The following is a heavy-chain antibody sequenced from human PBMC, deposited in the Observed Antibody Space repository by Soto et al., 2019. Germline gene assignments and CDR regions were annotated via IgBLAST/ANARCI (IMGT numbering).Heavy chain of an antibody. CDR1: GFTFTSYA. CDR3: ARDGAVAGDSNLYY. J-gene: IGHJ4*02. Sequence: DSVKRCCRASGFTFTSYAMNWARQVPGQRLEWMGSINAGNGNTKYSQKFQGRVTITTDTSASTAYMELSSLRSEHTAVYYCARDGAVAGDSNLYYCAQEIMVT. CDR2: INAGNGNT. V-gene: IGHV1-3*01. D-gene: IGHD6-19*01.